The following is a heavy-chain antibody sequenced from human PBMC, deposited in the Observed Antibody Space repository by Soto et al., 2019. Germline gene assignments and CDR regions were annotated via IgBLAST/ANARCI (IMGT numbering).Heavy chain of an antibody. Sequence: QVYLEQSGAEVKKPGASVKVTCKAFGYTFWNFGISWVRQAPGQGLEWMGWISPYNDNTNSAQKFQDRVTMTTDTSTSTAYMELRSLRSDDTAVYYCARLPTSGYHTHYYYGMDVWGQGTTVTVSS. D-gene: IGHD3-22*01. CDR2: ISPYNDNT. J-gene: IGHJ6*02. CDR1: GYTFWNFG. V-gene: IGHV1-18*01. CDR3: ARLPTSGYHTHYYYGMDV.